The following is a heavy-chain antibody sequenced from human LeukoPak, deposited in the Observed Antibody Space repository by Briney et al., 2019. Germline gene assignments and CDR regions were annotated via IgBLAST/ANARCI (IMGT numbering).Heavy chain of an antibody. V-gene: IGHV3-33*01. CDR2: IWSGGRNK. Sequence: GGSLRLSCAASGFTFSNYGMHWVRQAPGKGLEWVAVIWSGGRNKYYADSVKGRFTISRDNSKNTLDLQMISLRADDTAVYYCVRELGPFTGFDYWGQGTLVTVSS. D-gene: IGHD3-16*01. J-gene: IGHJ4*02. CDR1: GFTFSNYG. CDR3: VRELGPFTGFDY.